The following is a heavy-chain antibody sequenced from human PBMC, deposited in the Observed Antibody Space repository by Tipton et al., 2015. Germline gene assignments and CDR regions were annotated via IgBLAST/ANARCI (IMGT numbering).Heavy chain of an antibody. V-gene: IGHV3-30*18. CDR1: GFTFSTYG. CDR3: AKATTRYDCSGYVDY. CDR2: ISSDGTSK. Sequence: SLRLSCAASGFTFSTYGMQWVRQAPGKGLEWVAGISSDGTSKYYVDSVKGRFTISRDNSKNTLYLQMNSLRAEDTAVYYCAKATTRYDCSGYVDYWGQGTQVTVSS. J-gene: IGHJ4*02. D-gene: IGHD3-22*01.